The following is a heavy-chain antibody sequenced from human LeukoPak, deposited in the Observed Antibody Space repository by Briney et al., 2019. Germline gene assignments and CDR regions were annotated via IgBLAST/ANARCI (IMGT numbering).Heavy chain of an antibody. CDR2: MNPNSGNT. CDR1: GYTFTSYD. Sequence: GASVKVSCKASGYTFTSYDIDWVRQATGQGLEWMGWMNPNSGNTGYAQKFQGRVTITRNTSISTAYMELSILRSEDTAVYYCARGRPFSSSWYRSDYYYYMDVWGKGTTVTVSS. D-gene: IGHD6-13*01. CDR3: ARGRPFSSSWYRSDYYYYMDV. V-gene: IGHV1-8*03. J-gene: IGHJ6*03.